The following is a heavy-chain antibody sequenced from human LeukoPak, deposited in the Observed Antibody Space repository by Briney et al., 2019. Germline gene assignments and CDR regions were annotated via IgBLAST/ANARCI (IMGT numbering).Heavy chain of an antibody. D-gene: IGHD4-17*01. CDR3: AKARTVTMWWSLDL. J-gene: IGHJ2*01. V-gene: IGHV3-23*01. CDR1: GFTFSTYA. Sequence: GGSLRLSCAASGFTFSTYAMDWVRQAPGKGLEWVSAISGSGGSTYYADSVKGRFTISRDNSKNTLYLQMNSLRAEDTAVYYCAKARTVTMWWSLDLWGRGTLVTVSS. CDR2: ISGSGGST.